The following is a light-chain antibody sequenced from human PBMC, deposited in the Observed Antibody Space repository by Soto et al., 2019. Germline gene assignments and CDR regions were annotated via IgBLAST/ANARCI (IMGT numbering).Light chain of an antibody. V-gene: IGKV3-20*01. J-gene: IGKJ5*01. CDR3: QQYGSSPPIT. Sequence: EIVLTQSPGALSLSPGERATLSCRASQSVSSGYLAWYQQKPGQAPRLLIFATSRRATGIPDRFSGSGSGTAFTLTVSRLEPEDVAVYYWQQYGSSPPITCGQGTRLEIK. CDR1: QSVSSGY. CDR2: ATS.